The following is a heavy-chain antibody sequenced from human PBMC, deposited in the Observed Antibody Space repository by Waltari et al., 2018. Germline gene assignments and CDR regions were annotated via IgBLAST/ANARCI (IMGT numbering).Heavy chain of an antibody. D-gene: IGHD2-8*01. CDR3: ARVTYCTTIGCFEGYSFDY. Sequence: QLQLQESGPGLVKPSETLSLICSVSGGSISSRNYFWGWIRQPPGKGLEWIGSVGYTGSTYYNPSLKSRVTISVDTSKSQFSLKLSSVTATDTAIYFCARVTYCTTIGCFEGYSFDYWGQGTLVTVSS. V-gene: IGHV4-39*01. CDR1: GGSISSRNYF. J-gene: IGHJ4*02. CDR2: VGYTGST.